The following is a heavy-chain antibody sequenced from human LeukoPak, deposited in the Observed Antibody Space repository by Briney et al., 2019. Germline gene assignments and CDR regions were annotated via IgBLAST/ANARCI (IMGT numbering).Heavy chain of an antibody. CDR2: ISLAGSTV. V-gene: IGHV3-48*03. Sequence: PGGSLRLSCAASRFTFSSYDMTWVRQAPGRGLEWVSYISLAGSTVYYADSVKGRFTISRDNAKNSLYLQMNSLRAEDTAVYYCARVIGMGIAVGPGKYWGQGTLVTVSS. CDR1: RFTFSSYD. CDR3: ARVIGMGIAVGPGKY. J-gene: IGHJ4*02. D-gene: IGHD6-19*01.